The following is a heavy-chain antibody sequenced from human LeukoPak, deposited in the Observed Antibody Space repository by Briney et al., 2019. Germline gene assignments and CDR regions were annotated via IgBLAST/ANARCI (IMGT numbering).Heavy chain of an antibody. J-gene: IGHJ5*02. CDR2: INAGGGIT. V-gene: IGHV3-23*01. Sequence: GGSLRLSCAASGFTFSSYAMSWVRQAPGKGLDWISAINAGGGITYYADSVKGRFTISRDNSKNTLYLQMDSLRVEDSAVYYCARDVTARPRWFDPWGQGTLVSVSS. D-gene: IGHD6-6*01. CDR3: ARDVTARPRWFDP. CDR1: GFTFSSYA.